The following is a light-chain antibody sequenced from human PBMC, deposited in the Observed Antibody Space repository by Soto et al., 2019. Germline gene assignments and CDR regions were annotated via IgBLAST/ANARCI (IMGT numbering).Light chain of an antibody. J-gene: IGKJ2*01. CDR3: QQYSTLPHT. V-gene: IGKV3-20*01. CDR2: GVS. CDR1: QSVTNSF. Sequence: ENVLTQSPGTLSLSPGERATLSCRASQSVTNSFFAWYQQKPGQAPRLLIYGVSSRATGIPDRFSGSGSGTDFTLTISGLEPEDFVVYFCQQYSTLPHTFGQGTNLEV.